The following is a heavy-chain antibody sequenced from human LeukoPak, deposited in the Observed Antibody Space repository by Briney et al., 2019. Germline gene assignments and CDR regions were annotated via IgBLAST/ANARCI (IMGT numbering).Heavy chain of an antibody. J-gene: IGHJ4*02. V-gene: IGHV4-4*02. Sequence: PSETLSLTCAVSGGSISSSNWWSWVRQPPGEGLEWIGEIYHSGSTNYNPSLKSRVTMSVDTSKNQFSLKLSSVTAADTAIYYCARENPSGYYNRPIDYWGQGTLVTVSS. CDR3: ARENPSGYYNRPIDY. CDR2: IYHSGST. D-gene: IGHD3-22*01. CDR1: GGSISSSNW.